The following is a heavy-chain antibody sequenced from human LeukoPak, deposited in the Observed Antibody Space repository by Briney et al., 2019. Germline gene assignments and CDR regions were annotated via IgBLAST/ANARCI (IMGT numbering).Heavy chain of an antibody. CDR1: GFTFSDYG. V-gene: IGHV3-30*18. J-gene: IGHJ4*02. CDR3: AKQRGYSYGYEY. Sequence: GRSLRLSCAASGFTFSDYGMHWVRQAPGKGLEWVAVISYDGSNKYYADSVKGRFTISRDNSKNTLYLQTNSLRAEDTAVYYCAKQRGYSYGYEYWGQGTLVTVSS. D-gene: IGHD5-18*01. CDR2: ISYDGSNK.